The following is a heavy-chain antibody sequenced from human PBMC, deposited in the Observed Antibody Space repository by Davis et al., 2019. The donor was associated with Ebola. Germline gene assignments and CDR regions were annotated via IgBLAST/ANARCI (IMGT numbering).Heavy chain of an antibody. Sequence: PGGSLRLSCAASGFTFSSYWMHWVRQASGKGLEWVGRIRSKANSYATAYAASVKGRFTISRDDSKNTAYLQMNSLKTEDTAVYYCTTTLWCTPRTSCQGGDDYWGQGTLVTVSS. D-gene: IGHD2-2*01. V-gene: IGHV3-73*01. CDR1: GFTFSSYW. CDR3: TTTLWCTPRTSCQGGDDY. CDR2: IRSKANSYAT. J-gene: IGHJ4*02.